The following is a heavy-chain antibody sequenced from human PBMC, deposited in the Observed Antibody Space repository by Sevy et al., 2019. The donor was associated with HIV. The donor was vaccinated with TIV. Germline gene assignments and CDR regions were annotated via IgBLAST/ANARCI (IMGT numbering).Heavy chain of an antibody. Sequence: GGSLRLSCAASGFTFSSYSMNWVRQAPGKGLEWVSSISSSSSYIYYANSVKGRFTISRDNAKNSLYLQMNSLRAEDTAVYYRAAGTVVTPYWFDPWGQGTLVTVSS. D-gene: IGHD2-21*02. V-gene: IGHV3-21*01. CDR3: AAGTVVTPYWFDP. J-gene: IGHJ5*02. CDR1: GFTFSSYS. CDR2: ISSSSSYI.